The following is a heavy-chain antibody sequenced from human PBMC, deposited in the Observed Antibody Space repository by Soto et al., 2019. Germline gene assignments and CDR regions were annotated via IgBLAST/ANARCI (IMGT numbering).Heavy chain of an antibody. CDR1: GYSFTTYN. CDR2: VNPSSGST. J-gene: IGHJ3*02. D-gene: IGHD3-10*01. V-gene: IGHV1-46*04. CDR3: AKDLWFGELFNAFDI. Sequence: ASVKVSCKASGYSFTTYNIHWVRQAPGQGLEWMGVVNPSSGSTYYADSVKGRFTISRDNSKNTLYLQMNSLRAEDTAVYYCAKDLWFGELFNAFDIWGQGTMVTVSS.